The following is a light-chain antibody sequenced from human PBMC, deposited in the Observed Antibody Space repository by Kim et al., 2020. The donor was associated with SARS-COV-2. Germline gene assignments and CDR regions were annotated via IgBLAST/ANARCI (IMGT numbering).Light chain of an antibody. J-gene: IGKJ2*01. V-gene: IGKV2-30*02. CDR2: KVS. CDR1: QSLVHSDGNTY. CDR3: MQGSHWPLPA. Sequence: DVVLTQFPPALPVTLGQPATISCRSSQSLVHSDGNTYLIWFHQRPGQSPRRLIKKVSKRDAGVPDRFSGSGSGTDFTLRISRVQAEDVGIYYSMQGSHWPLPACGQGTKLEV.